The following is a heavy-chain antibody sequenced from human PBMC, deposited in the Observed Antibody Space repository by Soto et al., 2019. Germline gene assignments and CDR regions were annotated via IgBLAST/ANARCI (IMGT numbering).Heavy chain of an antibody. J-gene: IGHJ4*02. V-gene: IGHV3-11*01. CDR3: ARDPKCRDGYNFDS. Sequence: QVQLVESGGGLVEPGGSLRLSCSASGFIFTDYSMTWIRQAPGKGREWVSYISNGDETTQYADSVKGRFSVSRDNAKKVLFLQMNSLRVDDTAVYYCARDPKCRDGYNFDSWGRGALVTVSS. CDR1: GFIFTDYS. CDR2: ISNGDETT. D-gene: IGHD5-12*01.